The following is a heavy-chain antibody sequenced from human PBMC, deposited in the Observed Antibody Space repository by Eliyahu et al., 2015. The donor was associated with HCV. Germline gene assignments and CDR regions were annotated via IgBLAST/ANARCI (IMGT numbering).Heavy chain of an antibody. CDR1: GFTFNNHA. CDR3: AQIIGKGNWGYHRFDP. CDR2: ISAGRGSI. D-gene: IGHD3-16*01. Sequence: EVQLQESGGTLVQPGGSLRLSCTTSGFTFNNHALSWVRQAPGKGLEWVSSISAGRGSISYVDSVKGRFTISRDETPNTLFLEMNSLRVEDTALYYCAQIIGKGNWGYHRFDPRGQGTLVSVSS. V-gene: IGHV3-23*01. J-gene: IGHJ5*02.